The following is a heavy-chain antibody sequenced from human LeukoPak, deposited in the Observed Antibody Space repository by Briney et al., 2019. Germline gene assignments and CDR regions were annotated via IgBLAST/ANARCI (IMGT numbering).Heavy chain of an antibody. CDR3: ARGPTGSHYYYYGMDV. Sequence: GGSLRLSCAASGFTFSSYAMSWVRQAPGKGLEWVSAISGSGGSTYYADSVKGRFTISRDNSKNTLYLQMNSLRAEDTAVYYCARGPTGSHYYYYGMDVWGQGTTVTVSS. J-gene: IGHJ6*02. CDR1: GFTFSSYA. D-gene: IGHD3-9*01. V-gene: IGHV3-23*01. CDR2: ISGSGGST.